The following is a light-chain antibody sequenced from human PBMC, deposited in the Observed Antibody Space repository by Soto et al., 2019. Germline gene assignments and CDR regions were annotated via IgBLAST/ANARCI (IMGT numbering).Light chain of an antibody. V-gene: IGLV2-14*01. CDR3: SAYTPRSTLV. Sequence: QSALTQPASVSGSPGQSITISCSGTTRDIGAYNLVSWYQQPPGKAPKLLIYEVRNRPSGISYRFSGSKSGTTASLTISSLLPEDEADYYCSAYTPRSTLVFGGGTKLTVL. CDR1: TRDIGAYNL. CDR2: EVR. J-gene: IGLJ2*01.